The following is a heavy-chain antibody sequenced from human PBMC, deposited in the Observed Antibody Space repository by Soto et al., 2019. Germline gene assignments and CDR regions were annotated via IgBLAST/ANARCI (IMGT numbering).Heavy chain of an antibody. CDR3: ARGAYYYDSSGYYWSYFDY. V-gene: IGHV4-30-2*01. Sequence: SETLSLTCAVSGGSISSGGYSWSWIRQPPGKGLEWIRYIYHSGSTYYNPSLKSRVTISVDRSKNQFSLKLSSVTAADTAVYYCARGAYYYDSSGYYWSYFDYWRQGTLVTVSS. D-gene: IGHD3-22*01. CDR1: GGSISSGGYS. J-gene: IGHJ4*02. CDR2: IYHSGST.